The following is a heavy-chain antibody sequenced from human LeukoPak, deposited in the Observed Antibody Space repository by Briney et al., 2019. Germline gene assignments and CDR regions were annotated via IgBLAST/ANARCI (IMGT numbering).Heavy chain of an antibody. CDR3: AKLGHGGYYSYMDV. CDR1: GFTFANYA. D-gene: IGHD3-16*01. J-gene: IGHJ6*03. CDR2: ISTDGTT. Sequence: GSLRLSCAVSGFTFANYAMTWVRPAPGKGLESVSSISTDGTTYYAHSVKGRFTLSRDNSKNTLYLQMSSLRAEDTAVYYCAKLGHGGYYSYMDVWGKGTTVTVSS. V-gene: IGHV3-23*01.